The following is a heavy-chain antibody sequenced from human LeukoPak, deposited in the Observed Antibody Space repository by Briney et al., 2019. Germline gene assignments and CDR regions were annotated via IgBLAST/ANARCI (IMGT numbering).Heavy chain of an antibody. J-gene: IGHJ4*02. V-gene: IGHV1-18*01. Sequence: GASVKVSCKASGYTFTSYGISWVRQAPGQGLEWMGWISAYNGNTNYAQKLQGRVTMTTDTSTSTAYMELRSLRSDDTAVYYCASHVHYDSSGYGDFDYWGQGTLVTVSS. CDR1: GYTFTSYG. D-gene: IGHD3-22*01. CDR3: ASHVHYDSSGYGDFDY. CDR2: ISAYNGNT.